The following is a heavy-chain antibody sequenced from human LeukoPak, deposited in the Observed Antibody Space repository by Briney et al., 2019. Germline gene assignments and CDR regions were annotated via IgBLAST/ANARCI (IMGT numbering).Heavy chain of an antibody. V-gene: IGHV3-53*01. CDR3: ARITTGTIDY. Sequence: GGSLGLSCAASGFTVSSNYMTWVRQAPGKGLEWVSVIYNGGSTYYADSVKGRFTISRDNSKNTLYLQMNSLRAEDTAVYYCARITTGTIDYWGQGTLVTVSS. CDR2: IYNGGST. D-gene: IGHD1-1*01. J-gene: IGHJ4*02. CDR1: GFTVSSNY.